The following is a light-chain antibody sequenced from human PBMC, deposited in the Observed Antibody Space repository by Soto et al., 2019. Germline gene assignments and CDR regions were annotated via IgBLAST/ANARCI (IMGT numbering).Light chain of an antibody. V-gene: IGLV1-44*01. J-gene: IGLJ1*01. CDR2: SNN. CDR3: AAWDDSLNGLYV. CDR1: SSKIGSNT. Sequence: QSVLTQPPSASGTPGQRVTISCSGSSSKIGSNTVNWYQQLPGTAPKLLIYSNNQRPSGVPDRFSGSKSGTSASLAISGLQSEFEADYYCAAWDDSLNGLYVFGTGTKVTV.